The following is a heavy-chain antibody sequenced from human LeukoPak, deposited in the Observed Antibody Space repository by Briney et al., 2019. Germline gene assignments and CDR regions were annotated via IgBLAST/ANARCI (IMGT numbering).Heavy chain of an antibody. J-gene: IGHJ4*02. Sequence: PSETLSLTCTVSGGPITSNFWSWIRQPPGKGLEWIGYLYNTVNTKYNSSLKSRATISGDTSKNQFSLKLNSLSAADTAVYYRARAKPDWNPPDYWGQGILVTVSS. D-gene: IGHD1-1*01. CDR1: GGPITSNF. V-gene: IGHV4-59*08. CDR2: LYNTVNT. CDR3: ARAKPDWNPPDY.